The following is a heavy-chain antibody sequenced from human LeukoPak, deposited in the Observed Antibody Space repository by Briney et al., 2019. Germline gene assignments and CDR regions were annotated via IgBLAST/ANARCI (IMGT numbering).Heavy chain of an antibody. Sequence: GGSLTLSCAASGCTFSSYCMSWVRQPPGKGLEWVAKIKQDGSEKYYPDSVRGRFTISRDNDKNSLYLQMNSRTADDTAVYYCAREVRQPHWDYYYYYGMDVWGQGTTVTVSS. V-gene: IGHV3-7*01. CDR3: AREVRQPHWDYYYYYGMDV. CDR1: GCTFSSYC. J-gene: IGHJ6*02. CDR2: IKQDGSEK. D-gene: IGHD7-27*01.